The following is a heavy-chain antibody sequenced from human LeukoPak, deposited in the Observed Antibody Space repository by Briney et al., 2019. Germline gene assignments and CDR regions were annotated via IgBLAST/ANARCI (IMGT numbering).Heavy chain of an antibody. D-gene: IGHD2-21*01. V-gene: IGHV3-11*01. CDR1: GFTFSDYY. J-gene: IGHJ6*02. CDR3: ARDHNPDSGLSMGV. Sequence: GGSLRLSCAASGFTFSDYYMSWIRQAPGKGLEWVSYISSSGSTIYYADSVKGRFTISRDNAKNSLYLQMNSLRAEDTAVYYCARDHNPDSGLSMGVWGQGTTVTVSS. CDR2: ISSSGSTI.